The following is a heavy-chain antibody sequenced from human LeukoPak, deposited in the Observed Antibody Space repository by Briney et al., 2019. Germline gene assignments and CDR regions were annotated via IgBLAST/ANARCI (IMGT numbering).Heavy chain of an antibody. D-gene: IGHD5-12*01. CDR1: GFTFSSYS. V-gene: IGHV3-21*01. CDR2: ISSSSSYI. J-gene: IGHJ5*02. Sequence: PGGSLRLSCAASGFTFSSYSMNWVRQAPGKGLEWVSSISSSSSYIYYADSVKGRFTISRDNAKNSLYLQMNSLRAEDTAVYYCARDNVDIENWFDPWGQGTLVTVSS. CDR3: ARDNVDIENWFDP.